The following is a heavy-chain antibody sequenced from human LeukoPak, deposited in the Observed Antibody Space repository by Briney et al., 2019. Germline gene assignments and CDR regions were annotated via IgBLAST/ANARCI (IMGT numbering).Heavy chain of an antibody. CDR1: GYTFTTYG. D-gene: IGHD6-6*01. CDR3: ARDLIAARPGWFDP. J-gene: IGHJ5*02. Sequence: ASVTVSCKASGYTFTTYGIIWVRQAPGQGLEWMGWISAYNGNTNYAQNPQGRVTLTTDTPASTAYMELRSLRSDDTAMYYCARDLIAARPGWFDPWGQGTLVSVSS. CDR2: ISAYNGNT. V-gene: IGHV1-18*01.